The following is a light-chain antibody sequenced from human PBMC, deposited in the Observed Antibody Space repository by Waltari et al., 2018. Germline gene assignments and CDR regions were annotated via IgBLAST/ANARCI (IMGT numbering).Light chain of an antibody. CDR3: SSYSSISTLV. J-gene: IGLJ2*01. Sequence: QSALTQPASVSGSPGQSITIPCTGTSSDIGGFNYVSWYQQHPGEAPKLMIYDVTQRPSGASNRFSGSKAGSTASLTISGLQAGDEAHYYCSSYSSISTLVFGGGTKLSVL. CDR1: SSDIGGFNY. V-gene: IGLV2-14*03. CDR2: DVT.